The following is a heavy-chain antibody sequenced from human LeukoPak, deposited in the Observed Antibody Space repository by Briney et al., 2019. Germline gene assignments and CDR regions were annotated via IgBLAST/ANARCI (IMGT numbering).Heavy chain of an antibody. CDR2: ISGSGGST. Sequence: PGGSLRLSCAASGFTFSSYAMSWVRQAPGKGLEWVSAISGSGGSTYYADSVKGRFTISRDNSKNTLYLQMNSLRAEDTAVYYCARDIGRYYYGSGFDYWGQGTLVTVSS. V-gene: IGHV3-23*01. CDR3: ARDIGRYYYGSGFDY. J-gene: IGHJ4*02. D-gene: IGHD3-10*01. CDR1: GFTFSSYA.